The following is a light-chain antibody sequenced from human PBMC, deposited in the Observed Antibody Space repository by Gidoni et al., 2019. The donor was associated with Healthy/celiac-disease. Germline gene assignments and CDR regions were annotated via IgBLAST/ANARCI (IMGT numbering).Light chain of an antibody. CDR3: QQYNSYWT. J-gene: IGKJ1*01. CDR2: KAS. V-gene: IGKV1-5*03. CDR1: QSISSW. Sequence: DIKMTQSPSTLSASVGDRVTITCRASQSISSWLAWYQPKPGKAPKLLIYKASSLESGVPSRFSGSGSGTEFTLTISSLQPDDFATYYCQQYNSYWTFGQGTKVEIK.